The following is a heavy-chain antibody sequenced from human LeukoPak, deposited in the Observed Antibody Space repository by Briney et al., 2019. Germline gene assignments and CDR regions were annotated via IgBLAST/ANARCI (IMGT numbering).Heavy chain of an antibody. D-gene: IGHD2-21*01. CDR2: ISSRSNDI. CDR3: ARSSSVLWWYLDY. J-gene: IGHJ4*02. V-gene: IGHV3-21*01. Sequence: PGGSLRLSCVASGFTFSSYAMSWVRQAPRKGLEWVSSISSRSNDIYYLDSVKGRFTISRDNAKNSLYLQMNSLRAEDTAVYYCARSSSVLWWYLDYWGQGTLVTVSS. CDR1: GFTFSSYA.